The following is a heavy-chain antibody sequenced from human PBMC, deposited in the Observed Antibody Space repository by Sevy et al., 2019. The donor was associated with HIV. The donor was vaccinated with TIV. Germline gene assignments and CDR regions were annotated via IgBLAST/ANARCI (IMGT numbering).Heavy chain of an antibody. CDR2: ILPIFGTA. Sequence: ASVKVSCKASGGTFSSYAISWVRQAPGQGLEWMGGILPIFGTANYAQKFQGRVTITADESTSTAYMELSSLRSEDTAVYYCAREKVDSSGYYSGETDYWGQGTLVTVSS. CDR3: AREKVDSSGYYSGETDY. CDR1: GGTFSSYA. J-gene: IGHJ4*02. D-gene: IGHD3-22*01. V-gene: IGHV1-69*13.